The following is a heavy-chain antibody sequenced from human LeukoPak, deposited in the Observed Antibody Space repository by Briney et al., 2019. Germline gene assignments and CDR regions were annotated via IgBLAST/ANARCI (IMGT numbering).Heavy chain of an antibody. Sequence: SETLSLTCTVSGGSISSYYWSWIRQPPGKGLEWIGYIYYSGSTNYNPSLKSRVTISVDTSKNQFSLKLSSVTAADTAVYYCARVIDGSFGYYYYGMDVWGQGTTVTVSS. D-gene: IGHD5-24*01. J-gene: IGHJ6*02. CDR3: ARVIDGSFGYYYYGMDV. CDR2: IYYSGST. CDR1: GGSISSYY. V-gene: IGHV4-59*08.